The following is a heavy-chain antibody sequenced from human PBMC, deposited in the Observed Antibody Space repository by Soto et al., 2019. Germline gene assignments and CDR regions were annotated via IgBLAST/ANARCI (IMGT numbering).Heavy chain of an antibody. Sequence: QVQLVESGGGVVQPGRSLRLSCAASGFTFSNYGMHWVRQAPGKGLEWVAIIWHDGNNKYYADSVRGRFIISRDNSKNRLYLQMNSLRAEDTAVYYCASDLVGASDSYGLDVWGQGTRSPSP. CDR2: IWHDGNNK. CDR3: ASDLVGASDSYGLDV. J-gene: IGHJ6*02. CDR1: GFTFSNYG. V-gene: IGHV3-33*01. D-gene: IGHD1-26*01.